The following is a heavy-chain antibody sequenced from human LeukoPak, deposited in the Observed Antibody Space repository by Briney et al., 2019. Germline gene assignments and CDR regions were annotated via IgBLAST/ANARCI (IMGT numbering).Heavy chain of an antibody. CDR3: ARDMGTMIVVVNQFDY. CDR2: IWYDGSNK. D-gene: IGHD3-22*01. CDR1: GFTFSSYG. Sequence: PGGSLRLSCAASGFTFSSYGMHWVRQAPGKGLEWVAVIWYDGSNKYYADSVKGRFTISRDNSKNTLYLQMNSLRAEDTAVYYCARDMGTMIVVVNQFDYWGQGPLVTVSS. V-gene: IGHV3-33*01. J-gene: IGHJ4*02.